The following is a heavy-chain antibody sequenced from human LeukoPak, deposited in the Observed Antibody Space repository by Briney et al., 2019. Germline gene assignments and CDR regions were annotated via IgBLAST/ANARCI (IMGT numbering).Heavy chain of an antibody. CDR3: ARDVLYYYDSSGYSQ. CDR2: IYSGGST. Sequence: GRSLRLSCAASGFTVSSNYMSWVRQAPGKGLEWVSVIYSGGSTYYADSVKGRFTISRDNSKNTLYLQMNSLRAEDTAVYYCARDVLYYYDSSGYSQWGQGTLVTVSS. J-gene: IGHJ4*02. CDR1: GFTVSSNY. V-gene: IGHV3-66*01. D-gene: IGHD3-22*01.